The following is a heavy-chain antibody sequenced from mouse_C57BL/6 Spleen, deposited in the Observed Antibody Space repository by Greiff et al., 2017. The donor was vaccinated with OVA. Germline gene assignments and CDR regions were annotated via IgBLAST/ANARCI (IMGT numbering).Heavy chain of an antibody. D-gene: IGHD3-2*02. CDR2: INPSTGGT. V-gene: IGHV1-42*01. J-gene: IGHJ1*03. CDR1: GYSFTGYY. CDR3: ARYSSGYWYFDV. Sequence: EVQLQQSGPELVKPGASVKISCKASGYSFTGYYMNWVKQSPEKSLEWIGEINPSTGGTTYNQKFKAKATLTVDKSSSTAYMQLKSLTSEDSAVYYCARYSSGYWYFDVGGTGTTVTVSS.